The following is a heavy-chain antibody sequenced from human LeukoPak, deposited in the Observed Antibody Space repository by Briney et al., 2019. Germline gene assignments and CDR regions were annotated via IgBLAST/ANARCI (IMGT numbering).Heavy chain of an antibody. Sequence: PSETLSLTCTVSGGSISSGDYYWSWIRQPPGKGLEWIGYIYYSGSTYYNPSLKSRVTISVDTSKNQFSLKLSSVTAADTAVYYCARGIVVVPVYMDVWGKGTTVTVSS. CDR1: GGSISSGDYY. J-gene: IGHJ6*03. CDR2: IYYSGST. CDR3: ARGIVVVPVYMDV. V-gene: IGHV4-30-4*08. D-gene: IGHD2-2*01.